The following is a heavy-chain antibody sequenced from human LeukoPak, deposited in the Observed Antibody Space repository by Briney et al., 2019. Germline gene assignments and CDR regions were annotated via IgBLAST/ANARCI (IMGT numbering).Heavy chain of an antibody. V-gene: IGHV3-23*01. Sequence: GGSLTLSCAASGFTFSSYAMTWVRQAPGKGMEWDSVISSSGGTTYYADSVKGRFTISRDNSKNTLYLQMNSRRAEDTAGYYCAKGDVDYWGQGTLVTVSS. CDR1: GFTFSSYA. J-gene: IGHJ4*02. CDR2: ISSSGGTT. CDR3: AKGDVDY.